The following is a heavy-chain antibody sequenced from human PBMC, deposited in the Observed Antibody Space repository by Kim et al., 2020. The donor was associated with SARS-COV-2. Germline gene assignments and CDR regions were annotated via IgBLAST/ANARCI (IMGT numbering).Heavy chain of an antibody. D-gene: IGHD6-6*01. V-gene: IGHV1-46*01. Sequence: NSAQKFQGGVTMTRDTSTSTVYMELSSLRSEDTAVYYCARSIAATRWFDPWGQGTLVTVSS. CDR3: ARSIAATRWFDP. J-gene: IGHJ5*02.